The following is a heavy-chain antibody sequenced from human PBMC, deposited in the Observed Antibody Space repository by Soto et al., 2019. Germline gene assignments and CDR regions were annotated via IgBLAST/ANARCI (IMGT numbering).Heavy chain of an antibody. CDR3: VKDGGSGWSYYYGLDV. CDR2: ISYDGSNK. D-gene: IGHD6-19*01. J-gene: IGHJ6*02. Sequence: QVQLVESGGGVVQPGRSLRLSCAASGFTFSSYGMHWVRQAPGKGLEWVAVISYDGSNKYYADSVKGRFTISRDNSKNTLYLQMSSLRAEDTAVYYCVKDGGSGWSYYYGLDVWGQGTTVTVSS. CDR1: GFTFSSYG. V-gene: IGHV3-30*18.